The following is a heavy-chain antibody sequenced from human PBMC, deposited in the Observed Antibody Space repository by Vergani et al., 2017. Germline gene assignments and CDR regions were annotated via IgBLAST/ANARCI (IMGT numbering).Heavy chain of an antibody. J-gene: IGHJ6*02. CDR2: FYTGGGT. CDR3: ARDPLYSTTWPFLLLDMDV. V-gene: IGHV4-61*02. D-gene: IGHD6-13*01. CDR1: GGSISSGSYY. Sequence: QVQLQESGPGLVRPSQTLSLTCTVSGGSISSGSYYWSWYRQPAGKGLEWIGRFYTGGGTSYNPSLKSRVTISVDTSKNQFSLQLSSVTAADTAVYYCARDPLYSTTWPFLLLDMDVWGQGTTVTVSS.